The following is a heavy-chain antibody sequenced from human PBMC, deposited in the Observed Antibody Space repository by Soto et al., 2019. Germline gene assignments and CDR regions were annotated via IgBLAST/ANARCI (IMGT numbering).Heavy chain of an antibody. D-gene: IGHD5-18*01. CDR1: GFTVSSNY. Sequence: EVQLVESGGGLIQPGGSLRLSCVVSGFTVSSNYMSWVRQAPGKGLEWVSVIYSGGSTYYADSVKGRFTISRDNSKNTLDLQMNSLRVEDTAVYYCARRYVDTVTAEGGHYDYWGQGTLVTVSS. CDR2: IYSGGST. V-gene: IGHV3-53*01. CDR3: ARRYVDTVTAEGGHYDY. J-gene: IGHJ4*02.